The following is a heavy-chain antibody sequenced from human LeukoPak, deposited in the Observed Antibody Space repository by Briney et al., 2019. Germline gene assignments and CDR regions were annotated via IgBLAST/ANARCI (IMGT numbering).Heavy chain of an antibody. CDR3: ARQPNTPPYYFDY. D-gene: IGHD4/OR15-4a*01. CDR2: IKQDGSEK. J-gene: IGHJ4*02. CDR1: GFTFSSYW. V-gene: IGHV3-7*01. Sequence: GGSLRLSCAASGFTFSSYWMSWVRQAPGKGLEWVANIKQDGSEKYYVDSVKGRFTTSRDNAQNSLYLQMNSLRAEDTAVYYCARQPNTPPYYFDYWGQGTLVTVSS.